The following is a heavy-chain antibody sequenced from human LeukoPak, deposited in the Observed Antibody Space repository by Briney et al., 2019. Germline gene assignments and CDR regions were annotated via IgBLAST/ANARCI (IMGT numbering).Heavy chain of an antibody. Sequence: SETLSLTCTVSGGSISIYYWSWIRQPAGKGLESIGRIYTSGSTNYNPSLKSRVTMSVDTSKNQFSLKLSSVTAADTAVYYCARDLELERVNWFDPWGQGTLVTVSS. J-gene: IGHJ5*02. D-gene: IGHD1-1*01. CDR1: GGSISIYY. CDR3: ARDLELERVNWFDP. CDR2: IYTSGST. V-gene: IGHV4-4*07.